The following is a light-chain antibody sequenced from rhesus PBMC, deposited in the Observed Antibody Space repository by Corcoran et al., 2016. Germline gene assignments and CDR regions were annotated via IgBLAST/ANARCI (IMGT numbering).Light chain of an antibody. CDR2: YAN. V-gene: IGKV1-32*03. Sequence: DIQMSQSPSSLSASVGDRVTITCRASQGISSYLNWYQQKPWKALKLRIYYANSLASGVPSMFSGSGSWTDYTLTISSLQPEDFATYYCQQGYSTPWTFGQGTKVEIK. CDR1: QGISSY. J-gene: IGKJ1*01. CDR3: QQGYSTPWT.